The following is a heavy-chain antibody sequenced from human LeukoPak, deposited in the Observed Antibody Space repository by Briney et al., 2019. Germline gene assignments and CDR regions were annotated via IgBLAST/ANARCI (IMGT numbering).Heavy chain of an antibody. D-gene: IGHD4-11*01. J-gene: IGHJ5*02. Sequence: PGGSVTLSRTASGFTFSNALMRWLRQAPGKGLEWVGRIKRKTDDGTTDYAIPVKGRFTISRDDSKNTLYLQMNSLKTEYTAMYYCTTDSYVTTRSRVFNGFDPWGKLALVTV. CDR2: IKRKTDDGTT. CDR3: TTDSYVTTRSRVFNGFDP. CDR1: GFTFSNAL. V-gene: IGHV3-15*01.